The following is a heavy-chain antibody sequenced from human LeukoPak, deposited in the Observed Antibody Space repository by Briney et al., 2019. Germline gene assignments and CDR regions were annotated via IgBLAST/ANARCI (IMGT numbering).Heavy chain of an antibody. Sequence: SVKVSCKASGGTFSSYAISWVRQAPGQGLEWMGGIIPIFGTANYAQKFQGRVTITADKSTSTAYMELSSLRSEDTAVYYCARSGPIAARPRPVDYWGQGTLVTVSS. CDR2: IIPIFGTA. V-gene: IGHV1-69*06. CDR3: ARSGPIAARPRPVDY. D-gene: IGHD6-6*01. J-gene: IGHJ4*02. CDR1: GGTFSSYA.